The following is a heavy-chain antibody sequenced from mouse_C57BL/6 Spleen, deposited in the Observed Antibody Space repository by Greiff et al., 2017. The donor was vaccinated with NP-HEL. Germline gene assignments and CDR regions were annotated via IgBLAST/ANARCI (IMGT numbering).Heavy chain of an antibody. CDR3: ARKDRSNYEDAMDD. CDR2: IDPSDSYT. Sequence: QVQLQQPGAELVMPGASVKLSCKASGYTFTSYWMHWVKQRPGQGLEWIGEIDPSDSYTNYNQKFKGKSTLTVDKSSSTAYMQLSSLTSEDSAVYYCARKDRSNYEDAMDDWGQGTSVTVSS. D-gene: IGHD2-5*01. J-gene: IGHJ4*01. CDR1: GYTFTSYW. V-gene: IGHV1-69*01.